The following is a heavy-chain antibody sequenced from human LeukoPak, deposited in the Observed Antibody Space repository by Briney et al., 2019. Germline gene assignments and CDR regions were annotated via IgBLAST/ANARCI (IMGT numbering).Heavy chain of an antibody. CDR3: ARGPNTAGNYRAFDL. J-gene: IGHJ3*01. Sequence: SETLSLTCTVSGGPISGYFWSWIRQPPGKGLECIGYLYYRGNTYYNPSLRSRVTISVDTSKNQFSLKLTSVTAADTAAYYCARGPNTAGNYRAFDLWGQGTKVTVSS. CDR1: GGPISGYF. CDR2: LYYRGNT. V-gene: IGHV4-59*12. D-gene: IGHD4-11*01.